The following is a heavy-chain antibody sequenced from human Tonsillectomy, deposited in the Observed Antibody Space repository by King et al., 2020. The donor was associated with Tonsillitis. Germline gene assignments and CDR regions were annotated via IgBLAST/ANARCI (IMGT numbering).Heavy chain of an antibody. CDR3: ARDLEKSTQYYDSSGYGV. Sequence: QLVQSGGGLVKPGGSLRLSCAASGFTFSSYSMNWVRQAPGKGLEWVSSISSSSSYIYYADSVKGRFTISRDNAKNSLYLQINSLRAEDTAVYYCARDLEKSTQYYDSSGYGVWGQGTLVTVSS. D-gene: IGHD3-22*01. CDR2: ISSSSSYI. J-gene: IGHJ4*02. V-gene: IGHV3-21*01. CDR1: GFTFSSYS.